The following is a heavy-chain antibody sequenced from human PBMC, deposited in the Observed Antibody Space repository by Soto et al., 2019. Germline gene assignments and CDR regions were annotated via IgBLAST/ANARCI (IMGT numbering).Heavy chain of an antibody. CDR3: ARDSPIGSTFSGYDAIDS. D-gene: IGHD5-12*01. Sequence: QVQLVQSGAEVKKPGSSVKVSCKASGGTFSTSTFTWVRQAPGQGLEWMGRTIPLLHVADYAQDFQGRLTITADKSTSTTYMELTSLTSKDTAVYYCARDSPIGSTFSGYDAIDSWGQGTLVTVSS. CDR1: GGTFSTST. CDR2: TIPLLHVA. V-gene: IGHV1-69*08. J-gene: IGHJ4*02.